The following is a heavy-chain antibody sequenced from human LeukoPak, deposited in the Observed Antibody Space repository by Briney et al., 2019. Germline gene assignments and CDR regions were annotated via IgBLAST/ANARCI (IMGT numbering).Heavy chain of an antibody. CDR3: ARGGVGPTXNWFDP. CDR2: IYYSGST. J-gene: IGHJ5*02. V-gene: IGHV4-59*08. Sequence: PSETLSLTCTVSGGSISSYYWSWIRQPPGKGLEWIGYIYYSGSTNYNPSLKSRVTISVDTSKNQFSLKLSSVTAADTAVFYCARGGVGPTXNWFDPWGQGTLVTVSS. CDR1: GGSISSYY. D-gene: IGHD1-26*01.